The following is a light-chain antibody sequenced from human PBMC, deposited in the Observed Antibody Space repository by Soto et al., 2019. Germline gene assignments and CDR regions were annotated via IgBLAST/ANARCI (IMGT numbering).Light chain of an antibody. V-gene: IGKV3-20*01. J-gene: IGKJ1*01. CDR1: PTVTNY. CDR3: QQYGSSPWT. Sequence: EIVLTHSPATLSLSPCERATLSCRASPTVTNYLAWYQQKPGQAPRLVIYGASTRATGVPDRFSGGGSGTDFTLTISRLEHEDFVVYYCQQYGSSPWTFGQGTKVDIK. CDR2: GAS.